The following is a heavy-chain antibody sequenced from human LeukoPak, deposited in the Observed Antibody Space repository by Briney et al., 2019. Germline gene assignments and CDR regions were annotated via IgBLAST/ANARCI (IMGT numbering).Heavy chain of an antibody. V-gene: IGHV3-30*18. Sequence: GRSLGLSCQASGLPLSTYGMHWVRKAQAKGLEWVAVISYDGSNKYYADSVKGRFTISRDNSKNTLYLQMNSLRAEDTAVYYCAKDGDYYGMDVWGQGTTVTVSS. D-gene: IGHD3-16*01. CDR3: AKDGDYYGMDV. J-gene: IGHJ6*02. CDR1: GLPLSTYG. CDR2: ISYDGSNK.